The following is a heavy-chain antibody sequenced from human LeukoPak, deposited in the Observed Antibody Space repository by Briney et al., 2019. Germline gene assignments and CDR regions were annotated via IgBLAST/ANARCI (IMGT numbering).Heavy chain of an antibody. CDR1: GGRFGNYA. CDR3: AAYSHTSGFDY. V-gene: IGHV1-69*01. Sequence: SVKVSCKASGGRFGNYALNWVRQAPGQRFEWMGAITPLYGASNYAQKFQGRLTIFADESTGTGYMELRSLASEDTAVYYCAAYSHTSGFDYWAQGTLVTVSS. CDR2: ITPLYGAS. J-gene: IGHJ4*02. D-gene: IGHD2-21*01.